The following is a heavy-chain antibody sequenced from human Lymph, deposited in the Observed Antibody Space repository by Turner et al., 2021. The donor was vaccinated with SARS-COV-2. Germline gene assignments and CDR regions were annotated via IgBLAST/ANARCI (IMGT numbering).Heavy chain of an antibody. CDR3: ATVLCSGGSCYYYGMDV. CDR2: FDPEDGEK. V-gene: IGHV1-24*01. Sequence: QVQLVQSGAEVKKPGASLKVSCKVSGYTLTELSMHWVRQAPGKGLEWAGGFDPEDGEKVYAQKFQGRVTMTEETSTDTAYMELSSLRSEDTAVYYCATVLCSGGSCYYYGMDVWGQGTTVTVSS. D-gene: IGHD2-15*01. J-gene: IGHJ6*02. CDR1: GYTLTELS.